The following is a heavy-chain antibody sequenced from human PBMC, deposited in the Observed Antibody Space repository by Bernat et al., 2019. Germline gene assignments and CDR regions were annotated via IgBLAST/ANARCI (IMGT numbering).Heavy chain of an antibody. D-gene: IGHD2-2*01. CDR2: ISSSSSTI. V-gene: IGHV3-48*01. Sequence: EVQLVESGGGLVQPGGSLRLSCAASGFTFSSYSMNWVRQAPGKGLEWVSYISSSSSTIYYADSVKGRFTIPRDNAKNSLYLQMNSLRAEDTAVYYCARDNCSSTSCYDYYYYGMDVWGQGTTVTVSS. CDR3: ARDNCSSTSCYDYYYYGMDV. J-gene: IGHJ6*02. CDR1: GFTFSSYS.